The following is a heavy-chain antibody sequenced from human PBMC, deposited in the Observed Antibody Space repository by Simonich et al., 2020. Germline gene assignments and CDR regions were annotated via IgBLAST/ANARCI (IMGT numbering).Heavy chain of an antibody. V-gene: IGHV3-21*01. CDR2: ISSMSSYI. D-gene: IGHD5-18*01. J-gene: IGHJ4*02. CDR1: GFTFSSLC. Sequence: EVELVESGGGRVKPGGSLGLSWAASGFTFSSLCMNWVRQGPGKRLEWVSTISSMSSYIYYADSVKGRFTISRDNAKNSLYLQMNSLRAEDTAVYYCARDVDTAMVFDYWGQGTLVTVSS. CDR3: ARDVDTAMVFDY.